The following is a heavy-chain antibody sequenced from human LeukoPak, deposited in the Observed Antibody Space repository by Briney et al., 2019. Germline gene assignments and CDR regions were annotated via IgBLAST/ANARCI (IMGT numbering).Heavy chain of an antibody. CDR2: ISGSGGST. Sequence: ETLSLTCTVSGGSISSGDYYWAWIRQPPGKGLEWVSAISGSGGSTYYADSVKGRFTISRDNSKNTLYLQMKSLRPEDTAVYYCARDEDYRSFDYWGQGTLVTVSS. D-gene: IGHD4-11*01. J-gene: IGHJ4*02. CDR1: GGSISSGDYY. V-gene: IGHV3-23*01. CDR3: ARDEDYRSFDY.